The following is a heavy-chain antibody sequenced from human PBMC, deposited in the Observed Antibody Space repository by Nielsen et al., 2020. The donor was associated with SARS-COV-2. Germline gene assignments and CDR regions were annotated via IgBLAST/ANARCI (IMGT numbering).Heavy chain of an antibody. CDR1: GFTFSSYG. D-gene: IGHD2-2*01. J-gene: IGHJ6*03. Sequence: GESLKISCAASGFTFSSYGMHWVRQAPGKGLEWVAVISYDGSNKYYADSVKGRFTISRDNSKNTLYLQMSSLRAEDTAVYYCVKDRVVVVPAAFQDSYYYYYYMDVWGKGTTVTVSS. CDR2: ISYDGSNK. CDR3: VKDRVVVVPAAFQDSYYYYYYMDV. V-gene: IGHV3-30*18.